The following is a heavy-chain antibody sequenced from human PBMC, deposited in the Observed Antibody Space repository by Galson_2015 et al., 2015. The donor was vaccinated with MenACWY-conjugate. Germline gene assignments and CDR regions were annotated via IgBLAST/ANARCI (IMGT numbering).Heavy chain of an antibody. CDR2: IYSDGST. D-gene: IGHD6-13*01. V-gene: IGHV3-66*01. Sequence: SLRLSCAASGFTVRSNYMNWVRQAPGKGLQWVSIIYSDGSTFYADSVKGRFNISRDDSKNTLYFQMNSLRAEDTAVYYCARGGAAAGFDPWGQGTLVTVSS. CDR3: ARGGAAAGFDP. CDR1: GFTVRSNY. J-gene: IGHJ5*02.